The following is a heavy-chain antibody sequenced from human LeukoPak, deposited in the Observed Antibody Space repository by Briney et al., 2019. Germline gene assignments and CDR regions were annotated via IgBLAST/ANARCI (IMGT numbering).Heavy chain of an antibody. CDR1: GYTFSNYW. D-gene: IGHD2-8*01. CDR3: ARLYTRLTRSIWVRFDP. CDR2: IFPGDSHT. Sequence: GESLKISCWGSGYTFSNYWIAWVRQTPGRGLEWMGIIFPGDSHTRYSPSFQGQVTISADKSSGTAYLQWNSLKASDTAIYYCARLYTRLTRSIWVRFDPWGQGTLVTVSS. V-gene: IGHV5-51*01. J-gene: IGHJ5*02.